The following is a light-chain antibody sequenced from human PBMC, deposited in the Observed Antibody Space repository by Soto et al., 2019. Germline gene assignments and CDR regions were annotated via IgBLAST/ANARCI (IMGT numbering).Light chain of an antibody. CDR1: QSVSSN. J-gene: IGKJ1*01. V-gene: IGKV3-15*01. CDR2: GAS. CDR3: QQYNNWPGP. Sequence: EIGMTQSPATLSVYPGERATLSCRASQSVSSNLAWYQQKPGQAPRLLIYGASTRATGIPARFSGSGSGTEFTLTISSLQSEDFAVYYCQQYNNWPGPFGQGTKVDI.